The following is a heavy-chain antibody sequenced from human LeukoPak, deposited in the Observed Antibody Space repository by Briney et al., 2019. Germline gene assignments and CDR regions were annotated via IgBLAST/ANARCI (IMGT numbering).Heavy chain of an antibody. CDR1: GFTFSSYA. V-gene: IGHV3-30-3*01. D-gene: IGHD3-9*01. CDR3: ARAGRYFDWLSDFDY. CDR2: ISYDGSNK. Sequence: PGGSLRLSCAASGFTFSSYAMHWVRQAPGKGLEWVAVISYDGSNKYYADSVKGRFTISRDNSKNTLYLQMNSLRAEDTAVYYCARAGRYFDWLSDFDYWGQGTLVTVSS. J-gene: IGHJ4*02.